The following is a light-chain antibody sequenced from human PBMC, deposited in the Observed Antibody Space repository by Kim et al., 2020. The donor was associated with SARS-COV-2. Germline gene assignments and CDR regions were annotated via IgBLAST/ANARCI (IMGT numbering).Light chain of an antibody. J-gene: IGLJ2*01. CDR1: SSDVGSYNL. CDR2: EVT. V-gene: IGLV2-23*02. Sequence: QSITISCTATSSDVGSYNLVSWYQHHPGKAPKLMIYEVTKRPSGVSNRFSGSKSGNTASLTISGLQAEDEADYYCCSYAGSSTFAVFGGGTQLTVL. CDR3: CSYAGSSTFAV.